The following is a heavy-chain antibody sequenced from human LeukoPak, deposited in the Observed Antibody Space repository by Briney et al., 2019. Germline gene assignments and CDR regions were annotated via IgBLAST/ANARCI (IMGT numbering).Heavy chain of an antibody. J-gene: IGHJ4*02. D-gene: IGHD6-13*01. V-gene: IGHV4-59*01. CDR1: GGSIRSYY. CDR2: IYYSGST. Sequence: PSETLSLTCTVAGGSIRSYYWSWIRQPPGKGLEWLAYIYYSGSTNYNPSLKSRVTISVDTSKNQFSLKVTSVTAADTAIYYCARAAYGSTYLFDSWGQGTLVTVSS. CDR3: ARAAYGSTYLFDS.